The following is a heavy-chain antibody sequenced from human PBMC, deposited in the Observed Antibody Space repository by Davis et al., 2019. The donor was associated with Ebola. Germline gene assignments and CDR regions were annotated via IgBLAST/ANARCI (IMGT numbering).Heavy chain of an antibody. J-gene: IGHJ6*04. CDR1: GYRFTGYY. CDR2: INTNTGNP. D-gene: IGHD6-6*01. V-gene: IGHV7-4-1*02. Sequence: ASVKVSCKASGYRFTGYYIHWVRQAPGQGLEWMGRINTNTGNPTYAQGFTGRFVFSLDTSVSTAYLQISSLKAEDTAVYYCARDLHEYSSLYYYGMDVWGKGTTVTVSS. CDR3: ARDLHEYSSLYYYGMDV.